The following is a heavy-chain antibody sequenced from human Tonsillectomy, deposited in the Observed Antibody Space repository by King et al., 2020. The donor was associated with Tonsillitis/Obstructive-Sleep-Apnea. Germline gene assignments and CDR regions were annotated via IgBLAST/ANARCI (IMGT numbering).Heavy chain of an antibody. CDR1: GFTFGDYA. CDR3: TRDSSHYYYYYMDV. J-gene: IGHJ6*03. CDR2: IRSKAYGGTT. V-gene: IGHV3-49*04. Sequence: VQLVESGGGLVQPGRSLRLSCTASGFTFGDYAMSWVRQAPGKGLEGVGFIRSKAYGGTTEYAASVKGRFTISRDDSKSIAYLQMNSLKTEDTAVYYCTRDSSHYYYYYMDVWGKGTTVTVSS.